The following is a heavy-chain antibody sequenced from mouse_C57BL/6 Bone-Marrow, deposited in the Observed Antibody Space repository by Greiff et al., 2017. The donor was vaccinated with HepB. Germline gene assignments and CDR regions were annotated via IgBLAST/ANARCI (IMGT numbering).Heavy chain of an antibody. V-gene: IGHV3-6*01. CDR3: ARDPYYSNYGGLYYAMDY. J-gene: IGHJ4*01. D-gene: IGHD2-5*01. Sequence: EVQLVESGPGLVKPSQSLSLTCSVTGYSITSGYYWNWIRQFPGNKLEWMGYISYDGSNNYNPSLKNRISITRDTSKNQFFLKLNSVTTEDTATYYCARDPYYSNYGGLYYAMDYWGQGTSVTVSS. CDR2: ISYDGSN. CDR1: GYSITSGYY.